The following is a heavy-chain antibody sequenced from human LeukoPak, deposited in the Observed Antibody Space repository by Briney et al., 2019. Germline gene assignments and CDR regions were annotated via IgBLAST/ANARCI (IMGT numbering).Heavy chain of an antibody. V-gene: IGHV4-61*01. D-gene: IGHD3-9*01. CDR3: ARDVRTINVLTGYYRPYYFDY. CDR1: GGSVSSGSYY. J-gene: IGHJ4*02. CDR2: IYHTGST. Sequence: PSETPSLTCTVSGGSVSSGSYYWSWIRQPPGKGLEWIGHIYHTGSTNYNPSLKSRVTISLDTSKNQFSLKLTSVSAADTAVYYCARDVRTINVLTGYYRPYYFDYWGQGTLVTVSS.